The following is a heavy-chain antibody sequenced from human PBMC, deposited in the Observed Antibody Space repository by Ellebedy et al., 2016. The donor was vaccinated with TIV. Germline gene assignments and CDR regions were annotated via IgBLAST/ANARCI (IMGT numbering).Heavy chain of an antibody. CDR1: GFTFNSYA. V-gene: IGHV3-23*01. CDR3: TNTYPEEGLDV. J-gene: IGHJ6*02. CDR2: ISAGGGST. Sequence: GGSLRLSXAASGFTFNSYAMSWVRQAPGKGLEWVSAISAGGGSTYYADSVKGRFTISRDNSKKTVYLQMNSLRAEDTAKYYCTNTYPEEGLDVWGQGTTVTVSS. D-gene: IGHD2-21*01.